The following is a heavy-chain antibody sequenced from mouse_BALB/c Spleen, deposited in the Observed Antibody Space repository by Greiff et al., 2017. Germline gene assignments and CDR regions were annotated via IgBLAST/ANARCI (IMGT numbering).Heavy chain of an antibody. CDR1: GFTFSSFG. J-gene: IGHJ4*01. Sequence: EVKLVESGGGLVQPGGSRKLSCAAPGFTFSSFGMHWVRRAPEKGLEWVAYISSGSSTIYYADTVKGRLTISRDNPKYTLFLQMTSRRSEDTAMFYCSRTPYYRPDYAMDYWGQGTSVTVSS. CDR3: SRTPYYRPDYAMDY. V-gene: IGHV5-17*02. D-gene: IGHD2-14*01. CDR2: ISSGSSTI.